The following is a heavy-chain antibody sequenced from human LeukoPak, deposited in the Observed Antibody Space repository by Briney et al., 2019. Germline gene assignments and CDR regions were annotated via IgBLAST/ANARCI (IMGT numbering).Heavy chain of an antibody. CDR2: ISYDGSNK. J-gene: IGHJ3*02. Sequence: PGRSLRLSCAASGFTFSSYGMHWVRQAPGKGLEWVAVISYDGSNKYYADSVKGRFTISRDDSKNTLYLQMNSLRAEDTAVYYCAKDQVTMVQGVIPTAFDIWGQGTMVTVSS. D-gene: IGHD3-10*01. V-gene: IGHV3-30*18. CDR1: GFTFSSYG. CDR3: AKDQVTMVQGVIPTAFDI.